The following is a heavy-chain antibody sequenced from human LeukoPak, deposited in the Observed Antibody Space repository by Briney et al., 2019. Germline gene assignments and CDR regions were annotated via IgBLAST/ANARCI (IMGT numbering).Heavy chain of an antibody. J-gene: IGHJ4*02. CDR1: GFTFSRYW. CDR3: AKDPYYYDTSGYNGDY. Sequence: PGGTLRLSCAASGFTFSRYWMHWVRQAPGKGLEWVSSISGSGGSTYYADSVKGRFTISRDNSKNTLFLQMNSLRAEDTAVYYCAKDPYYYDTSGYNGDYWGQGTLVTVSS. V-gene: IGHV3-23*01. CDR2: ISGSGGST. D-gene: IGHD3-22*01.